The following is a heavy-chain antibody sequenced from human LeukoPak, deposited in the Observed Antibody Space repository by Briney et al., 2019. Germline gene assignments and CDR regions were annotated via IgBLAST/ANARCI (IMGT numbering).Heavy chain of an antibody. Sequence: GDSLRLSSAPPGLTFSSYWMHWVRQAPRKVLLCVSGTASHRSHKSYAGSVRRRFPIPKDNAKNTQYLQMYRLRAEDTAVYYCARDLTGAVFDFCGQGTLVTVYS. V-gene: IGHV3-74*01. J-gene: IGHJ4*02. D-gene: IGHD1-26*01. CDR2: TASHRSHK. CDR3: ARDLTGAVFDF. CDR1: GLTFSSYW.